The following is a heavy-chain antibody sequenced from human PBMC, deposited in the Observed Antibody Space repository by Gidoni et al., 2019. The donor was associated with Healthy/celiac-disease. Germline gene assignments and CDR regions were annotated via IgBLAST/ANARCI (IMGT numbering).Heavy chain of an antibody. J-gene: IGHJ4*02. CDR1: GFTFSSYG. CDR2: IWYDGSNK. Sequence: QVQLVESGGGVVQPGRSLRLSCAASGFTFSSYGMHWVRQAPGKGLEWVAVIWYDGSNKCYADSVKGRFTISRDNSKNTLYLQMNSLRAEDTAVYYCARDRGYCTGGVCYTGYYFDYWGQGTLVTVSS. CDR3: ARDRGYCTGGVCYTGYYFDY. V-gene: IGHV3-33*01. D-gene: IGHD2-8*02.